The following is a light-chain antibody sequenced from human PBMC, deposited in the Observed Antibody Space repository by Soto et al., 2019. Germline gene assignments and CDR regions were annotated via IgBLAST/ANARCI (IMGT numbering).Light chain of an antibody. CDR1: QNVSSY. V-gene: IGKV3-11*01. J-gene: IGKJ2*01. CDR3: QHRSNSYT. CDR2: DAS. Sequence: EIVLTQSPATLSLSPGERATLSCRASQNVSSYLAWYQQQPGQAPRLLIYDASNRATGIPARFSGSGSGTVFPLIISILQAEDSAVYYCQHRSNSYTFGQGTKLEIK.